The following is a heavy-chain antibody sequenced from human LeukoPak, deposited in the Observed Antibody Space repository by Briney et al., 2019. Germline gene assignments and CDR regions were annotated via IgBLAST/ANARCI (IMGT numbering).Heavy chain of an antibody. CDR2: ISGSGGST. CDR3: ASHRGVVSAELLLGRLHWFDP. CDR1: GFTFSSYA. V-gene: IGHV3-23*01. Sequence: GGSLRLSCAASGFTFSSYAMSWVRQAPGKGLEWVSAISGSGGSTYYADSVKGRFTISRDNSKNTLYLQMNSLRAEDTAVYYCASHRGVVSAELLLGRLHWFDPWGQGTLVTVSS. J-gene: IGHJ5*02. D-gene: IGHD2-2*01.